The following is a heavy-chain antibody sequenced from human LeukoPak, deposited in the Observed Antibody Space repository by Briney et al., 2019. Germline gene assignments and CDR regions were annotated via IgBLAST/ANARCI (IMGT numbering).Heavy chain of an antibody. CDR3: VRVASLTFDY. J-gene: IGHJ4*02. Sequence: GRSLRLSCAASGFTFSDHYMDWVRQARGKGLEWVGRIRNKVNSYTTEYAASVKGRFTISRDDSKNSLYLQMNSLKTEDTAVYYCVRVASLTFDYWGQGTLVTVSS. V-gene: IGHV3-72*01. D-gene: IGHD2-15*01. CDR1: GFTFSDHY. CDR2: IRNKVNSYTT.